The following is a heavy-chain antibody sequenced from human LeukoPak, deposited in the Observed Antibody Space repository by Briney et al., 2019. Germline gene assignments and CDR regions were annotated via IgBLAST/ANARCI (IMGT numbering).Heavy chain of an antibody. CDR1: GFTFNSYW. J-gene: IGHJ4*02. V-gene: IGHV3-7*01. CDR3: ATTLNVATAGYF. Sequence: GGSLRLSCAASGFTFNSYWMSWVRQAPGKGLEWVANVQQEGSEKYYLDSVKGRFTISRDNAKNSVYLQMNRLRAEDTAVYYCATTLNVATAGYFWGQGTLVTVSS. D-gene: IGHD5-12*01. CDR2: VQQEGSEK.